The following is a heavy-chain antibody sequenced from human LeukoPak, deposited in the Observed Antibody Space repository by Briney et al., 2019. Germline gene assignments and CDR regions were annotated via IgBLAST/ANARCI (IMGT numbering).Heavy chain of an antibody. V-gene: IGHV3-21*04. CDR1: GFTFSTYN. CDR3: AKDRDDYVWGSYLGAFDI. J-gene: IGHJ3*02. CDR2: ITSSSSYI. Sequence: GGSLRLSCAASGFTFSTYNMNWVRQAPGKGLEWVSSITSSSSYIYYADSVKGRFTISRDDLKNTLYLQMNSLRAEDTAVFYCAKDRDDYVWGSYLGAFDIWGQGTMVTVSS. D-gene: IGHD3-16*01.